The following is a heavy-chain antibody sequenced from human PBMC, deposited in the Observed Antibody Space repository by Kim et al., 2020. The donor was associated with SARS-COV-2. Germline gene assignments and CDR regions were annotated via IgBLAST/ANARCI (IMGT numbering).Heavy chain of an antibody. D-gene: IGHD6-13*01. J-gene: IGHJ6*02. CDR1: GGSISSGGYY. CDR2: IYYSGST. Sequence: SETLSLTCTVSGGSISSGGYYWSWIRQHPGKGLEWIGYIYYSGSTYYNPSLKSRVTISVNTSKNQFSLKLSSVTAADTAVYYCARDRLDSSSWWYYYGMDVWGQGTTVTVSS. CDR3: ARDRLDSSSWWYYYGMDV. V-gene: IGHV4-31*03.